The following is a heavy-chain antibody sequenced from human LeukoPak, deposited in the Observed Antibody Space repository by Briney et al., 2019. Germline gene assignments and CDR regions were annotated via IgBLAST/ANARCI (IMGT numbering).Heavy chain of an antibody. V-gene: IGHV4-4*07. J-gene: IGHJ6*03. D-gene: IGHD2-15*01. CDR2: IYTSGST. CDR3: ARGGGKITVVGARQYYYMDV. Sequence: SETLSLTCSVPGDSISSYYWSWIRQPAGKGLEWIGRIYTSGSTTYNPSLKSRVTMSVDTSKNQFSLKLSSVTAADTAVYYCARGGGKITVVGARQYYYMDVWGKGTTVTVSS. CDR1: GDSISSYY.